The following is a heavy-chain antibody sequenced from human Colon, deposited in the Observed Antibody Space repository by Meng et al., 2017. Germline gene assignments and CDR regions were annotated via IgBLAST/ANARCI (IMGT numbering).Heavy chain of an antibody. D-gene: IGHD3-22*01. CDR2: IFHAGNT. V-gene: IGHV4-4*02. Sequence: GQLQASCTGQGKPAATLSLTGAVSGGSITSNNWWIRLPQPPGKGLEWIGEIFHAGNTNYNPSLKSRVTMSLAKSKNQFSLTLASVTAADTAVYYCARDFHSTMTVFDSWGQGTLVTVSS. CDR3: ARDFHSTMTVFDS. J-gene: IGHJ4*02. CDR1: GGSITSNNW.